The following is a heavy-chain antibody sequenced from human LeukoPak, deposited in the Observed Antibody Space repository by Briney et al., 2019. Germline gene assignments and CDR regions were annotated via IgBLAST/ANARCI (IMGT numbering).Heavy chain of an antibody. CDR2: ISHSGST. D-gene: IGHD2-15*01. CDR3: ARAVVVAATFDY. CDR1: GGSFSGYY. Sequence: SETLSLTCAVYGGSFSGYYWSWIRQPPGKGLEWIGEISHSGSTNYNPSLKSRVTISVDTSKNQFSLKLSSVTAADTAVYYCARAVVVAATFDYWGQGTLVTVSS. J-gene: IGHJ4*02. V-gene: IGHV4-34*01.